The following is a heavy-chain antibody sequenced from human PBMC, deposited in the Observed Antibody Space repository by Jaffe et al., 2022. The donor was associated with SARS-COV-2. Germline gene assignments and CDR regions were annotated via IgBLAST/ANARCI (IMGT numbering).Heavy chain of an antibody. CDR2: INHSGST. J-gene: IGHJ5*02. D-gene: IGHD6-19*01. CDR3: ARGHGVVAHTYSSGWYNWFDP. CDR1: GGSFSGYY. Sequence: QVQLQQWGAGLLKPSETLSLTCAVYGGSFSGYYWSWIRQPPGKGLEWIGEINHSGSTNYNPSLKSRVTISVDTSKNQFSLKLSSVTAADTAVYYCARGHGVVAHTYSSGWYNWFDPWGQGTLVTVSS. V-gene: IGHV4-34*01.